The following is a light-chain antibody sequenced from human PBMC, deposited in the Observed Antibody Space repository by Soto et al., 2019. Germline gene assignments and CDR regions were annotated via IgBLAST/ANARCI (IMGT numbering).Light chain of an antibody. Sequence: QSVLTQPPSASGSPGQSVTISCTGTSSDVGGYNYVSWYQQHPGKAPKLMIYEVSKRPSGVPDRFSGSKSGNTASLTVSGLQAEDEDDYYCSSYAGSISGYVFGTGTKVTVL. CDR2: EVS. J-gene: IGLJ1*01. V-gene: IGLV2-8*01. CDR1: SSDVGGYNY. CDR3: SSYAGSISGYV.